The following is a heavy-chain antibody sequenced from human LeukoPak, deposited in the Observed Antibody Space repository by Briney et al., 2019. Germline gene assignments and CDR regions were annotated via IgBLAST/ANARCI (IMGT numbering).Heavy chain of an antibody. J-gene: IGHJ4*02. Sequence: PSETLSLTCAVYGGSFSGYYWSWIRQPPGKGLEWIGEINHSGSTNYNPSLKSRVTISVDTSKNQFSLKLSSVTAADTAVYYCARGPLSGDPYRSWGQETLVTVSS. V-gene: IGHV4-34*01. CDR1: GGSFSGYY. D-gene: IGHD1-14*01. CDR2: INHSGST. CDR3: ARGPLSGDPYRS.